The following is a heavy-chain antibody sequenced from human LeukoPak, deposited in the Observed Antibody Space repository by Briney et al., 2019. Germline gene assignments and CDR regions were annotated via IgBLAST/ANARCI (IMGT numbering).Heavy chain of an antibody. V-gene: IGHV4-39*01. Sequence: SETLSLTCTVSGGSITSSSYYWGWIRQPPGKGLECIGNIYYSGTTYYNPSLHSRVTISVDPSKNQFSLKLTSVTATDTAMYFCASRVRFLGGYYMDAWGKGTTVTVSS. D-gene: IGHD3-3*01. CDR2: IYYSGTT. CDR1: GGSITSSSYY. J-gene: IGHJ6*03. CDR3: ASRVRFLGGYYMDA.